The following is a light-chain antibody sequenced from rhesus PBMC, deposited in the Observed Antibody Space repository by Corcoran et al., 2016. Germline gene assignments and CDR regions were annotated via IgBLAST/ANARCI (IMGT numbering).Light chain of an antibody. CDR3: QQGYSYPRT. CDR2: RAS. Sequence: DIQMTQSPSSLSASVGDRVTITCQASQSLSNYLNWYQQKPGKIPKLLIYRASSLQSGIPSRFSGSGAGTDFTLTIRSLQPEDFATYYCQQGYSYPRTFVQGTKVEIK. V-gene: IGKV1S9*01. CDR1: QSLSNY. J-gene: IGKJ1*01.